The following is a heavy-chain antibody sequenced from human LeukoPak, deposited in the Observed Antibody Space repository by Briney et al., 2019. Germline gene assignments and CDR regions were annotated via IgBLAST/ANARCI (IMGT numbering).Heavy chain of an antibody. CDR1: GFTFSSYW. D-gene: IGHD3-10*01. J-gene: IGHJ6*02. V-gene: IGHV3-23*01. CDR2: ISGSGGSA. Sequence: PGGSLRLSCAASGFTFSSYWMSWVRQAPGKGLEWVSAISGSGGSAYYADSVKGRFTISRGNSKNTLYLQMNSLRAEDTAVYYCAKKIGSGYYYYYYGMDVWGQGTTVTVSS. CDR3: AKKIGSGYYYYYYGMDV.